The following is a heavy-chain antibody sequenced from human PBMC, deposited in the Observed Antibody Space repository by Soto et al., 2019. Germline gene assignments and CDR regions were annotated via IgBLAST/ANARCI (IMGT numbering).Heavy chain of an antibody. V-gene: IGHV3-53*01. Sequence: EVQLVESGGGLIQPGGSLRLSCAVSGFTVSNNYMSWVRQAPGKGLEGVSVIYSGGYTAYGDSVKGRFTISRDNSKNTLFLQKKTLGAQYPAVYFGGSTRGGGGYWGQGTLVTVSS. J-gene: IGHJ4*02. CDR3: GSTRGGGGY. CDR1: GFTVSNNY. CDR2: IYSGGYT. D-gene: IGHD3-16*01.